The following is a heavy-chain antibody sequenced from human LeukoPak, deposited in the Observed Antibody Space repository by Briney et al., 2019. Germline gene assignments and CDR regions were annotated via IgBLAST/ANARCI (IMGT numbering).Heavy chain of an antibody. J-gene: IGHJ6*02. CDR1: GFTFSSYS. V-gene: IGHV3-48*01. CDR3: AATPPEYYYYGMDV. CDR2: ISSSSSTI. Sequence: GGSLRLSCAASGFTFSSYSMNWVRQAPGKGLEWVSYISSSSSTIYYADSVKGRFTISRDNAKNSLYLQMNSLRAEDTAVYYCAATPPEYYYYGMDVWGQGTTVTVSS.